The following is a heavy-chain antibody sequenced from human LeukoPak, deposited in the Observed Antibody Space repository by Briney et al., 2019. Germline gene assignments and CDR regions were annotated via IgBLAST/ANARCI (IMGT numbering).Heavy chain of an antibody. J-gene: IGHJ4*02. D-gene: IGHD6-19*01. CDR3: VSGRGWTSDY. V-gene: IGHV3-7*03. CDR1: GFTFSTYW. CDR2: IKQDGSEK. Sequence: GGSLRLSCAASGFTFSTYWMTWVRQAPGKGLEWVANIKQDGSEKYYVDSVKGRFTISRDNAKNSLYLQMNSPRAEDTAMYYCVSGRGWTSDYWGQGTLVTVSS.